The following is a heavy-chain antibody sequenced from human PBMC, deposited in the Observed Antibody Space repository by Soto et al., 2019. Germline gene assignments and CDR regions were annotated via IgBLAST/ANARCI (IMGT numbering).Heavy chain of an antibody. V-gene: IGHV1-69*13. Sequence: ASVKVSCKASGGTFSSYAISWVRQAPGQGLEWMGGVIPIFGTANYAQKFQGRVTITADESTSTAYMELSSLRSEDTAVYYCAREIRVDSTFDPCGQRTLVTVSS. CDR2: VIPIFGTA. D-gene: IGHD3-9*01. J-gene: IGHJ5*02. CDR3: AREIRVDSTFDP. CDR1: GGTFSSYA.